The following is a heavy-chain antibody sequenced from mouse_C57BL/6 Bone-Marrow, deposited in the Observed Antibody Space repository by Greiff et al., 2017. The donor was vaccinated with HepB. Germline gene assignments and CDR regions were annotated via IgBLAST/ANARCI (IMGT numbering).Heavy chain of an antibody. J-gene: IGHJ2*01. Sequence: VQLVESGAELVRPGASVTLSCKASGYTFTDYEMHWVKQTPVHGLEWIGAIDPETGGTAYNQKFKGKAILTADKSSSTAYMELRSLTSEDSAVYYCTRRPLWGQGTTLTVSS. CDR3: TRRPL. CDR1: GYTFTDYE. CDR2: IDPETGGT. V-gene: IGHV1-15*01.